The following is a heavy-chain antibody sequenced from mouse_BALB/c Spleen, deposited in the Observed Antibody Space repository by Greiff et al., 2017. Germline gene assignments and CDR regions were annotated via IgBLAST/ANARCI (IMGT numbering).Heavy chain of an antibody. CDR1: GFTFSSYA. CDR3: ARGRYGNYAMDY. V-gene: IGHV5-6-5*01. CDR2: ISSGGST. Sequence: DAMLVESGGGLVKPGGSLKLSCAASGFTFSSYAMSWVRQTPEKRLEWVASISSGGSTYYPDSVKGRFTISRDNARNILYLQMSSLRSEDTAMYYCARGRYGNYAMDYWGQGTSVTVSS. D-gene: IGHD2-10*02. J-gene: IGHJ4*01.